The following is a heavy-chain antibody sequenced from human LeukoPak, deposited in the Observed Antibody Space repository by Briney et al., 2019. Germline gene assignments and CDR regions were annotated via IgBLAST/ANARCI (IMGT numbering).Heavy chain of an antibody. CDR3: ARDPWAWEQLVLGVAFDI. Sequence: PGGSLRLSCAASGFIFSSYTMTWVRQSPWKGLEWVAAIGGSDGSTYFADSVKGRFTISRDNFKNTLYLQMNSLRAEDTAVYYCARDPWAWEQLVLGVAFDIWGQGTMVTVSS. CDR2: IGGSDGST. J-gene: IGHJ3*02. V-gene: IGHV3-23*01. D-gene: IGHD6-6*01. CDR1: GFIFSSYT.